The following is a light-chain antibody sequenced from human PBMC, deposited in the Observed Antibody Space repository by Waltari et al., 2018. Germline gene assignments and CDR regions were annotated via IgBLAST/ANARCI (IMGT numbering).Light chain of an antibody. V-gene: IGKV3-11*01. J-gene: IGKJ4*01. CDR2: DAS. Sequence: EIVLTQSPATLSLSPGERATLSCRASQSVSSYLAWYQQNRGQAPRLLIYDASNRATGIPARFSGSGSGTDFTLTISSLEPEDFAVYYCQQRSNLLTFGGGTKVEIK. CDR1: QSVSSY. CDR3: QQRSNLLT.